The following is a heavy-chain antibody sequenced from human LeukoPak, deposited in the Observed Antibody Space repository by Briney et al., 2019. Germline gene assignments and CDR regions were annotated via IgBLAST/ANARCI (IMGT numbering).Heavy chain of an antibody. V-gene: IGHV4-34*01. CDR1: GGSISSYY. J-gene: IGHJ4*02. CDR2: INHSGST. D-gene: IGHD6-19*01. Sequence: SETLPLTCTVSGGSISSYYWSWIRQPAGKGLEWIGEINHSGSTNYNPSLKSRVTIPVDTSKNQFSLKLSSVTAADTAVYYCAREYSSGWPGFDYWGQGTLVTVSS. CDR3: AREYSSGWPGFDY.